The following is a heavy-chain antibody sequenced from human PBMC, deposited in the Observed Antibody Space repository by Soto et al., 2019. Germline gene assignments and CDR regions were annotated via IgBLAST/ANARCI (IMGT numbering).Heavy chain of an antibody. Sequence: PGGSLRLSCAASGFTFSSFAMSWVRQAPGKGLEWVSSISGSGGNTYYADSVKGRFTISRDNSKNTLHLRINSLRAEDTAVYYCAKDPGYCSVTTCPNYYYYGVDVWGKGTTVTVSS. V-gene: IGHV3-23*01. CDR3: AKDPGYCSVTTCPNYYYYGVDV. CDR1: GFTFSSFA. J-gene: IGHJ6*04. D-gene: IGHD2-15*01. CDR2: ISGSGGNT.